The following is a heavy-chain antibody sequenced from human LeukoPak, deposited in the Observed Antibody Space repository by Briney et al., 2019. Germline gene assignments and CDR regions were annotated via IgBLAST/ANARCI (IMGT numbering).Heavy chain of an antibody. CDR1: GYSISSGYY. CDR2: IYHSGST. V-gene: IGHV4-38-2*01. CDR3: AGVRGRYYYYMDV. J-gene: IGHJ6*03. D-gene: IGHD3-10*01. Sequence: SETLSLTCAVSGYSISSGYYWGWIRQPPGKGLEWIGSIYHSGSTYYNPSLKNRVTISVDTSKNQFSLKLSSVTAADTAVYYCAGVRGRYYYYMDVWGKGTTVTVSS.